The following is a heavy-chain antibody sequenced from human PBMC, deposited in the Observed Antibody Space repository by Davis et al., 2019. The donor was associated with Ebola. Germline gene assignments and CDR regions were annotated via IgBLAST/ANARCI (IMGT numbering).Heavy chain of an antibody. D-gene: IGHD5-24*01. V-gene: IGHV5-51*01. Sequence: GESLKISCKDSGNSFTNHWIGWVRQMPGKGLEWVGIIYPGDSDTRYRPSFQGQVTISADKSIDTAYLQWTSLKASDTAIYYCARGTDGYNPGGYFDSWGQGTLVTVSS. CDR1: GNSFTNHW. CDR2: IYPGDSDT. CDR3: ARGTDGYNPGGYFDS. J-gene: IGHJ4*02.